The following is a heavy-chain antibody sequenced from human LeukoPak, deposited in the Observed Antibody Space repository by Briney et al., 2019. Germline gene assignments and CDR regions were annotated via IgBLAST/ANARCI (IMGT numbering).Heavy chain of an antibody. CDR2: IKQAGSEN. D-gene: IGHD6-19*01. CDR1: GFIFSSYW. CDR3: AGSSERDYFDY. J-gene: IGHJ4*02. V-gene: IGHV3-7*01. Sequence: GGSLRLSCAASGFIFSSYWMTWVRQAPGKGLEWVANIKQAGSENSYVDSVKGRFTTSRDNGKNSLYLQINSLRAEDTAVYYCAGSSERDYFDYWGQGTLVTVSS.